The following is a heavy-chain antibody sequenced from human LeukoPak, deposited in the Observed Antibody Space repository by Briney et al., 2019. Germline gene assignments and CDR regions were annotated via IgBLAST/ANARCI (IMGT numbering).Heavy chain of an antibody. CDR1: GYTFTSHD. J-gene: IGHJ3*02. D-gene: IGHD3-10*01. Sequence: ASVKVSCKASGYTFTSHDINWVRQATGQGLEWMGWMSPNSGDTGYAQKFQGRVTMTSDSSISTAYMELSSLRSEDTAIYYCAKDRGYYYGSGSADDAFDIWGQGTMVTVSS. V-gene: IGHV1-8*01. CDR3: AKDRGYYYGSGSADDAFDI. CDR2: MSPNSGDT.